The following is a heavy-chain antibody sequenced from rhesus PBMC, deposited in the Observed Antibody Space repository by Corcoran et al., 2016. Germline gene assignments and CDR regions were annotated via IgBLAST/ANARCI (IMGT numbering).Heavy chain of an antibody. CDR3: ARGTPLKFFDY. CDR1: VGSILSGSG. J-gene: IGHJ4*01. V-gene: IGHV4S7*01. Sequence: QVQLQASGPGLVKPSATLSLTCAVSVGSILSGSGWSWISHPPGKGLEWIGHIYGSIGSTYYNPSLKSRVTISKDTSKNQFSLKLSSVTAADTAVYYCARGTPLKFFDYWGQGVLVTVSS. CDR2: IYGSIGST.